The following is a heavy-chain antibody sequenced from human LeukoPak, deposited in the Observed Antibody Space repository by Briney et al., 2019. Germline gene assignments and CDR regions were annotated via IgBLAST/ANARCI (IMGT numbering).Heavy chain of an antibody. D-gene: IGHD1-26*01. CDR1: GFTFSSYA. CDR2: ISYDGSNK. J-gene: IGHJ4*02. V-gene: IGHV3-30*04. CDR3: ARGSGSYLSPLYYFDY. Sequence: GGSLRLSCAAPGFTFSSYAMHWVRQAPGKGLEWVAVISYDGSNKYYADSVKGRFTISRDNSKNTLYLQMNSLRAEDTAVYYCARGSGSYLSPLYYFDYWGQGTLVTVSS.